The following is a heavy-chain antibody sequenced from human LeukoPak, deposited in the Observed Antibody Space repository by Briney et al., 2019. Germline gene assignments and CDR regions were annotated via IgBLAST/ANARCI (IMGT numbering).Heavy chain of an antibody. J-gene: IGHJ4*02. Sequence: QPGGSLRLSCAASGFTVSSMYMSWVRQAPGKGLEWVSVIYGGGSTFYADSVKGRFTISRDNSKNTLYLQMNSLRAEDTAVYYCASENYDILTGYSAAFDYWGQGTLVTVSS. CDR3: ASENYDILTGYSAAFDY. V-gene: IGHV3-53*05. CDR1: GFTVSSMY. CDR2: IYGGGST. D-gene: IGHD3-9*01.